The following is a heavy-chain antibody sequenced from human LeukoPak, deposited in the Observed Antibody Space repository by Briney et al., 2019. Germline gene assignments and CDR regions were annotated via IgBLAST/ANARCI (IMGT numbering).Heavy chain of an antibody. J-gene: IGHJ4*02. CDR3: AKIIAATGPFFDY. V-gene: IGHV3-23*01. CDR1: GFTFSSYA. Sequence: PGGSLRLSCAASGFTFSSYAMSWVRQAPGKGLEWVSAISGSGGSTYYADSVKGRFTISRDNSKNTLYLQMNSLGPEDTAVYYCAKIIAATGPFFDYWGQGTLVTVSS. D-gene: IGHD6-13*01. CDR2: ISGSGGST.